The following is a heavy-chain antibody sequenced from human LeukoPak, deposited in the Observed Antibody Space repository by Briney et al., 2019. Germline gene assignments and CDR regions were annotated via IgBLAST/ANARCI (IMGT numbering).Heavy chain of an antibody. V-gene: IGHV1-18*01. CDR2: ISGYDGIT. CDR3: SRDQVVGATAGTFDY. D-gene: IGHD1-26*01. J-gene: IGHJ4*02. CDR1: GYTFTRFG. Sequence: ASVKVSCKASGYTFTRFGISWVRQAPGQGLEWMGWISGYDGITKYAQKFQGRVTMTTDTSTSTAFMELRSLSADDTAVYYCSRDQVVGATAGTFDYWGQGTLVTVSS.